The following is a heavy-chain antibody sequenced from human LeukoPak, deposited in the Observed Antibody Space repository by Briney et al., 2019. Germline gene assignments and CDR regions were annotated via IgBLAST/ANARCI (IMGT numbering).Heavy chain of an antibody. Sequence: GGSLRLSCAASGFSFSSYAMSWVRQAPGKGLEWISTISGSGGDTWYADSVKGRFTITRDNSKNTLYLQMNSLRAEDTAVYYCARGIDTVTIDYWGQGTLVTVSS. CDR1: GFSFSSYA. D-gene: IGHD4-17*01. J-gene: IGHJ4*02. V-gene: IGHV3-23*01. CDR2: ISGSGGDT. CDR3: ARGIDTVTIDY.